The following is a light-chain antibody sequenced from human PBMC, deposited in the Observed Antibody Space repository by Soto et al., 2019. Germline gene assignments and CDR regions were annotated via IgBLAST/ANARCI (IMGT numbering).Light chain of an antibody. Sequence: EMVMTQSPATLSVSPGERATLSCRASQSVSSNLAWYQQKPGQAPRLLIYGASTRATGIPARFSGSGSGTEFTLTISSLQSEDFAVYYCQQYNNCPPWTFGQGTKVEI. CDR3: QQYNNCPPWT. V-gene: IGKV3-15*01. J-gene: IGKJ1*01. CDR2: GAS. CDR1: QSVSSN.